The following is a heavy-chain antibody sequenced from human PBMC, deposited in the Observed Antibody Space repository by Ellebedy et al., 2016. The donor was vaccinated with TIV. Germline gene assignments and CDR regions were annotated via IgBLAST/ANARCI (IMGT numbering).Heavy chain of an antibody. CDR2: ISGSSSTI. D-gene: IGHD1-1*01. Sequence: PGGSLRLSCAASGFTFSSYYMHWVRQAPGTGLEWVSYISGSSSTIHYADSVKGRFTISRDNAKNSLYLQMNNLRGDDTAVYYCARAREPGPFAYYYYGMDVWGQGTTVTVSS. V-gene: IGHV3-48*01. CDR1: GFTFSSYY. J-gene: IGHJ6*02. CDR3: ARAREPGPFAYYYYGMDV.